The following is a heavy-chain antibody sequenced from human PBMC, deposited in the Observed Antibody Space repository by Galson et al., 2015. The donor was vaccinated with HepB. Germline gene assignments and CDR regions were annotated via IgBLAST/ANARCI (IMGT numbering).Heavy chain of an antibody. V-gene: IGHV3-49*04. J-gene: IGHJ4*02. CDR2: ITNKRNGATT. D-gene: IGHD3-10*01. CDR3: TKEDGGATDY. Sequence: SLRLSCAVSGFDFGDYAMSWVRQAPGKGLEWVGFITNKRNGATTEYAASVKGRFSISRDESKSIAYLQMYSLKIEDTAVYYCTKEDGGATDYWGQGTLVTVSS. CDR1: GFDFGDYA.